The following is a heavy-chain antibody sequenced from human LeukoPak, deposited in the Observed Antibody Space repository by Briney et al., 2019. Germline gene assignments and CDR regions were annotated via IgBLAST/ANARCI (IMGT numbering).Heavy chain of an antibody. Sequence: SESLSLTCTVSGGSISSSNYYWGWIRQPPGKGLEWIGSIYYSGITYYNPSLKSRVTISVDTSNNQFSLKLSSVTAADTAMYYCARLLIYCSSTSCHFDYWGQGTLVTVSS. J-gene: IGHJ4*02. CDR1: GGSISSSNYY. CDR3: ARLLIYCSSTSCHFDY. V-gene: IGHV4-39*01. D-gene: IGHD2-2*01. CDR2: IYYSGIT.